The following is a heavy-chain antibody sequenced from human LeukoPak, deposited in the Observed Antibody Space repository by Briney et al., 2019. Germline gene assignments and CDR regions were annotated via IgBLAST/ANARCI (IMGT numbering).Heavy chain of an antibody. D-gene: IGHD3-9*01. Sequence: GGSLRLSCAASGFTFSDYYMSWIRQAPGKGLEWVSYISSSGSTIYYADSVKGRFTISRDNAKNSLYLQMNSLRAEDTAVYYCAKDSPYDILTGPDYWGQGTLVTVSS. J-gene: IGHJ4*02. CDR3: AKDSPYDILTGPDY. CDR1: GFTFSDYY. V-gene: IGHV3-11*04. CDR2: ISSSGSTI.